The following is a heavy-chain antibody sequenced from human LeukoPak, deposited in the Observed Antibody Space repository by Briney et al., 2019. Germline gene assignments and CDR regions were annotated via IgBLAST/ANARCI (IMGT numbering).Heavy chain of an antibody. CDR1: GYTFTSYY. J-gene: IGHJ5*02. V-gene: IGHV1-46*01. Sequence: ASVKVSCKASGYTFTSYYMHWVRQAPGQGLEWMGIINPSGGNTNYAQKFQGRVTMTRDMSTSTVCMELSSLRSEDTAMYYCARALPHRRLMDTTMEQHWFDPWGQGTLVTVSS. D-gene: IGHD5-18*01. CDR2: INPSGGNT. CDR3: ARALPHRRLMDTTMEQHWFDP.